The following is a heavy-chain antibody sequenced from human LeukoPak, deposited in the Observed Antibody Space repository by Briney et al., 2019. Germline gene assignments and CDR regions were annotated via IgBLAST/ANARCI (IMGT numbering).Heavy chain of an antibody. Sequence: GGSLRLSCAASGFTFSNYWMSWVRQAPGKGLEWVADMNQEGSEKEYVDSVKGRFTISRDNARNSLYLQMDSLRAEDTAVYYCARGHYAEIDYWGQGTLVTVSS. V-gene: IGHV3-7*01. CDR2: MNQEGSEK. CDR1: GFTFSNYW. J-gene: IGHJ4*02. D-gene: IGHD4-17*01. CDR3: ARGHYAEIDY.